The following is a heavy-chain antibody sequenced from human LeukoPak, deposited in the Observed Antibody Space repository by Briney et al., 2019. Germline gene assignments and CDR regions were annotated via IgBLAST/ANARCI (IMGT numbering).Heavy chain of an antibody. CDR3: ARSAAGSVYYYYGMDV. D-gene: IGHD6-13*01. J-gene: IGHJ6*02. Sequence: ASVKVSRKASGYTFTSYAMHWVRQAPGQRLEWMGWINAGNGNTKYSQKFQGRVTITRDTSASTAYMELSSLRSEDTAVYYCARSAAGSVYYYYGMDVWGQGTTVTVSS. CDR1: GYTFTSYA. CDR2: INAGNGNT. V-gene: IGHV1-3*01.